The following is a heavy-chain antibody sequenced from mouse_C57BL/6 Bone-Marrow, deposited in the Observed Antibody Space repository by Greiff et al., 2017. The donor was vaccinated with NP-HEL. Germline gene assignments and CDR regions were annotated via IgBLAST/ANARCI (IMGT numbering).Heavy chain of an antibody. CDR1: GFTFSDYY. D-gene: IGHD2-4*01. J-gene: IGHJ3*01. Sequence: EVQGVESGGGLVQPGGSLKLSCAASGFTFSDYYMYWVRQTPEKRLEWVAYISNGGGSTYYPDTVKGRFTISRDNAKNTLYLQMSRLKSEDTAMYYCARLHDYDGFAYWGQGTLVTVSA. CDR2: ISNGGGST. CDR3: ARLHDYDGFAY. V-gene: IGHV5-12*01.